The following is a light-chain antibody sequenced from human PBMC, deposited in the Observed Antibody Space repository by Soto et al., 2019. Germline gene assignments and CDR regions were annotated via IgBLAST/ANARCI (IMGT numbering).Light chain of an antibody. J-gene: IGLJ2*01. CDR1: SSDVGGYNY. Sequence: QSALTQPASVSASPGQSITISCTGTSSDVGGYNYVSWYQQHPGKAPKLMIYEVSNRPSGVSNRFSGSKSGNTASLTISGLQAEDEDDYYCSSYTSSSTLVVFGGGTKLTVL. CDR3: SSYTSSSTLVV. CDR2: EVS. V-gene: IGLV2-14*01.